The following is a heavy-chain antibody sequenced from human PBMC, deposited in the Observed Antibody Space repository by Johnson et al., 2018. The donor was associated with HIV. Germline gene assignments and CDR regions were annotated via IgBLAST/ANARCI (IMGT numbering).Heavy chain of an antibody. CDR1: GFTFSSYA. CDR2: VSGSGGST. V-gene: IGHV3-23*04. Sequence: VQLVESGGGLVQPGGSLRLSCAASGFTFSSYAMSWVRQAPGTGLEWVSAVSGSGGSTYYADSVKGRFTISRDNYKHTLYLQMKSLRAEDTAVYYCAKERGDSSGYYYSDAFDLWGQGTMVPVSS. D-gene: IGHD3-22*01. CDR3: AKERGDSSGYYYSDAFDL. J-gene: IGHJ3*01.